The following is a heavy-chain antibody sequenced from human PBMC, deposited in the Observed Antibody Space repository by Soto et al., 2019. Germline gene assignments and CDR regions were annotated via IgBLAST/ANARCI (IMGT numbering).Heavy chain of an antibody. CDR2: IYATGTT. D-gene: IGHD1-1*01. CDR1: GASISGFY. Sequence: SETLSLTCTVPGASISGFYWSWIRKSAGKGLEWIGRIYATGTTDYNPSLKSRVMMSVDTSKKQFSLKLRSVTAADTAVYYCVRDGTKTLRDWFDPWGQGISVTVSS. V-gene: IGHV4-4*07. CDR3: VRDGTKTLRDWFDP. J-gene: IGHJ5*02.